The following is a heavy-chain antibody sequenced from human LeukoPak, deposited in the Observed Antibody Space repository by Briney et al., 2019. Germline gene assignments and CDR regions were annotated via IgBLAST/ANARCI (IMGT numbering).Heavy chain of an antibody. CDR3: ARDLAYSRLDY. V-gene: IGHV3-7*03. CDR2: IKQDGSEK. Sequence: GGSLRLSCAASGFTFSSYWMSWVRQAPGKGLEWVANIKQDGSEKYYVDSVKGRFTISRDNAKNSLHLQMNSLRAEDTAVYYCARDLAYSRLDYWGQGMLVTVSS. D-gene: IGHD5-18*01. CDR1: GFTFSSYW. J-gene: IGHJ4*02.